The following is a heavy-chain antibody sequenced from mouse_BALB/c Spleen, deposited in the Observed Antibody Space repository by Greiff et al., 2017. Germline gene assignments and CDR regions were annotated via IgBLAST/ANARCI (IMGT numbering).Heavy chain of an antibody. D-gene: IGHD2-4*01. V-gene: IGHV5-6*01. CDR1: GFTFSSYG. CDR2: ISSGGSYT. CDR3: ARQGDYDYYFDY. J-gene: IGHJ2*01. Sequence: EVMLVESGGDLVKPGGSLKLSCAASGFTFSSYGMSWVRQTPDKRLEWVATISSGGSYTYYPDSVKGRFTISRDNAKNTLYLQMSSLKSEDTAMYYCARQGDYDYYFDYWGQGTTLTVSS.